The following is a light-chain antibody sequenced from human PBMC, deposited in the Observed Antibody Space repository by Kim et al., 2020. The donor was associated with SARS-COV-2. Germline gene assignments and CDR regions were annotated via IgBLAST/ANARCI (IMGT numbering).Light chain of an antibody. V-gene: IGKV1-5*03. Sequence: ASVGDRVTINCRASQSFSSWLAWYQQKPGKAPKLLIYQTSSLQSGVPSRFSGSGSGTEFTLTINSLQPDDFATYYCQQYNSYPITFGQGTRLEIK. CDR3: QQYNSYPIT. CDR1: QSFSSW. J-gene: IGKJ5*01. CDR2: QTS.